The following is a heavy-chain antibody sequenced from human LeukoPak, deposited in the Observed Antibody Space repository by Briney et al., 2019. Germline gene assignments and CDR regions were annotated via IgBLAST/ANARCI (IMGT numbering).Heavy chain of an antibody. CDR3: ARRLSIDYGDPLDY. D-gene: IGHD4-17*01. CDR2: INHSGST. CDR1: GGSFSGYY. Sequence: SETLSLTCAVYGGSFSGYYWSWIRQPPGKGLEWIGEINHSGSTNYNPSLKSRVTISVDTSKNQFSLKLSSVTAADTAVYYCARRLSIDYGDPLDYWGQGTLVTVSS. V-gene: IGHV4-34*01. J-gene: IGHJ4*02.